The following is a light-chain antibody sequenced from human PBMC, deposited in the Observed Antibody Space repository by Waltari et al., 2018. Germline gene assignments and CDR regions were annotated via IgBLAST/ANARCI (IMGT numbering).Light chain of an antibody. CDR2: EVN. J-gene: IGLJ3*02. V-gene: IGLV2-23*02. CDR1: SSDVGDYNL. Sequence: QSALTQPASVSGSPGQSITISCTGTSSDVGDYNLVSWYQQHAGQVPKLIIYEVNKRPSGFSARFSGSRSGNTASLTISGLQAEDEATYCCCSYAGTTSWLCGGGSKVTVL. CDR3: CSYAGTTSWL.